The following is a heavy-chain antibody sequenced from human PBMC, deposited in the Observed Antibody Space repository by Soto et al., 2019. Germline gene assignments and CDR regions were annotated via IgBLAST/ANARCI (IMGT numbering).Heavy chain of an antibody. J-gene: IGHJ5*02. CDR3: ARVDRNYDFWSGYQYNNWFDP. CDR1: GYTFTSYD. Sequence: ASVKVSCKASGYTFTSYDINWVRQATGQGLEWMGWMNPNSGNTDYAQKFQGRVTMTTDTSTSTAYMELRSLRSDDTAVYYCARVDRNYDFWSGYQYNNWFDPWGQGTLVTVSS. CDR2: MNPNSGNT. V-gene: IGHV1-8*01. D-gene: IGHD3-3*01.